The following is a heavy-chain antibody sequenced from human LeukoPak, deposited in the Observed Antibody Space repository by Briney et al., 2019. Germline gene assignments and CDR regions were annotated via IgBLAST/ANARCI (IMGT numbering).Heavy chain of an antibody. V-gene: IGHV4-59*01. J-gene: IGHJ6*04. CDR2: IYYSGST. CDR1: GGSISSYY. Sequence: SETLSLTCTVAGGSISSYYWSWIRQPPGKGLEWIGYIYYSGSTNYNPSLKSRVTISVDTSKNQFSLKLSSVTAADTAVYYCAREWNYGMDVWGKGTTVTVSS. CDR3: AREWNYGMDV.